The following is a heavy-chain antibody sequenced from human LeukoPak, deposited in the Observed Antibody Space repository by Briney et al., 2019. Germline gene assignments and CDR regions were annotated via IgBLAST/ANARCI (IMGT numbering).Heavy chain of an antibody. V-gene: IGHV4-59*01. D-gene: IGHD3-22*01. CDR3: ARYNYYDSSGFNDAFDI. CDR2: IYYSGST. J-gene: IGHJ3*02. Sequence: SETLSLTCTVSGGSISSYYWSWIRQPPGKGLGGMGYIYYSGSTNYNPSLKSRVTISVDTSKNQFSLKLSSVTAADTAVYYCARYNYYDSSGFNDAFDIWGQGTMVTVSP. CDR1: GGSISSYY.